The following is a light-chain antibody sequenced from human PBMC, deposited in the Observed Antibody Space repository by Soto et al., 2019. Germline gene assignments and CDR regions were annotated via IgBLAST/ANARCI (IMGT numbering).Light chain of an antibody. CDR2: KVS. J-gene: IGKJ2*01. CDR1: QSISSW. Sequence: DIQMTQSPSTLSASVGERVTITCRASQSISSWLAWYQQKPGKAPNLLIFKVSSLESGVPSRFSGSGSGAAFTLTIISLQPADVESYYCQQYNSCPYTFGQGTKLEIK. V-gene: IGKV1-5*03. CDR3: QQYNSCPYT.